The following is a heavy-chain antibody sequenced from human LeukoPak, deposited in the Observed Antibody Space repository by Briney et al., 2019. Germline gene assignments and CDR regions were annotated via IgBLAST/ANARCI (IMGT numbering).Heavy chain of an antibody. J-gene: IGHJ4*02. CDR2: INPNSGGT. CDR3: ARARARVAGTSEHDY. V-gene: IGHV1-2*06. Sequence: ASVKVSCKASGYTFTGYYMHWVRQAPEQGLEWMGRINPNSGGTNYAQKFQGRVTMTRDTSISTAYMELSRLRSDDTAVYYCARARARVAGTSEHDYWGQGTLVTVSS. CDR1: GYTFTGYY. D-gene: IGHD6-19*01.